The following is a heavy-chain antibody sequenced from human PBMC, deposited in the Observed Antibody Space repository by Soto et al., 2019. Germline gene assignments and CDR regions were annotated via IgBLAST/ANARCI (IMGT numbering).Heavy chain of an antibody. D-gene: IGHD2-2*01. CDR3: ARDKEDIVVVPAAEGFDY. V-gene: IGHV3-33*01. CDR2: IWYDGSNK. J-gene: IGHJ4*02. Sequence: QVQLVESGGGVVQPGRSLRLSCAASGFTFSSYGMHWVRQAPGKGLEWVAVIWYDGSNKYYADSVKGRFTISRDNSKNQLDLQMNSLRAEDTAVYYCARDKEDIVVVPAAEGFDYWGQGTLVTVSS. CDR1: GFTFSSYG.